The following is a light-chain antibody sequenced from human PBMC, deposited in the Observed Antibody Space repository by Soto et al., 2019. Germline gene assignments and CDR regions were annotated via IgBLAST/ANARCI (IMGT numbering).Light chain of an antibody. V-gene: IGKV3D-15*01. J-gene: IGKJ2*01. CDR3: RQYNNWPHT. Sequence: EIVMTQSPATLSLSPGESATLSCRASQSVGSHLAWYQQKPGQAPRLLISGASTRATGFPTSFSGSGSGTELTLTITSLQSEDFALYYCRQYNNWPHTFGQGTKLEIK. CDR2: GAS. CDR1: QSVGSH.